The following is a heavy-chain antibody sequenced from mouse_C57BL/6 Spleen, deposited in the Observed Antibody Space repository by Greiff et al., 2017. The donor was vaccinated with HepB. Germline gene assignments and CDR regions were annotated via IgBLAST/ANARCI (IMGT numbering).Heavy chain of an antibody. CDR2: IDPNSGGT. CDR1: GYTFTSYW. J-gene: IGHJ3*01. Sequence: QVQLQQPGAELVKPGASVKLSCKASGYTFTSYWMHWVKQRPGRGLEWIGRIDPNSGGTKYNEKFKSKATLTVDKPSSTAYMQLSSRTSEDSAVYYCASAITTVVPNFAYWGQGTLVTVSA. CDR3: ASAITTVVPNFAY. D-gene: IGHD1-1*01. V-gene: IGHV1-72*01.